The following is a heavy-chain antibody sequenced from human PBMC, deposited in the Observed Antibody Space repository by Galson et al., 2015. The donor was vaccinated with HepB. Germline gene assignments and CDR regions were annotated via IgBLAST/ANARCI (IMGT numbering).Heavy chain of an antibody. D-gene: IGHD5-12*01. V-gene: IGHV1-69*04. CDR1: GGTFSSYT. CDR2: IIPILGIA. CDR3: ARDRYRYSGYGQLTRYYYGMDV. J-gene: IGHJ6*02. Sequence: VKVSCKASGGTFSSYTISWVRQAPGQGLEWMGRIIPILGIANYAQKFQGRVTITADKSTSTAYMELSSLRSEDTAVYYCARDRYRYSGYGQLTRYYYGMDVWGQGTTVTVPS.